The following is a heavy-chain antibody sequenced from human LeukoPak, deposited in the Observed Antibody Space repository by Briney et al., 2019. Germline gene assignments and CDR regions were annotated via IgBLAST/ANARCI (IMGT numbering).Heavy chain of an antibody. Sequence: GGSLRLSCAASGFTFSSYAMSWVRQTPGKGLEWVSGISSASSGGVTYYADSVKGRFTISRDNSKNTLYLQMDSLRAEDSAVFYCAKGGWGVPTARGLDYWGQGTLVTVS. CDR1: GFTFSSYA. J-gene: IGHJ4*02. V-gene: IGHV3-23*01. D-gene: IGHD2-2*01. CDR3: AKGGWGVPTARGLDY. CDR2: ISSASSGGVT.